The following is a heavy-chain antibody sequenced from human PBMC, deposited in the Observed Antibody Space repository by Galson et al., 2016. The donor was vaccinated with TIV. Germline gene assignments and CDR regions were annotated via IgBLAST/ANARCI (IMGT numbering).Heavy chain of an antibody. CDR3: ARMLFDIVGAPAATPTGYFDP. V-gene: IGHV3-7*01. D-gene: IGHD2-2*01. CDR2: INQGGSEK. J-gene: IGHJ5*02. Sequence: SLRLSCAASGFTFSSYWMSWVRQAPGKGLEWVASINQGGSEKDYVDSVKGRFTISRDNAQTSLYLQMDSLRAEDTAVYYCARMLFDIVGAPAATPTGYFDPWGQGTLVTVSS. CDR1: GFTFSSYW.